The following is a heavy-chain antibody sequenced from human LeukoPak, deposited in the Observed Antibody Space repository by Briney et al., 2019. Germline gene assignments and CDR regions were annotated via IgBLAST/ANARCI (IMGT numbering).Heavy chain of an antibody. CDR3: ARRGWFGELLHYYYYYGMDV. D-gene: IGHD3-10*01. Sequence: TSETLSLTCTVSGGAISSNYWTWVRQPRGKGLEWSGYVYYSGSTNYNPSLKSRVTISVDTSKNHFSLILTSVTAADTAVYYCARRGWFGELLHYYYYYGMDVWGQGTTVTVSS. CDR1: GGAISSNY. CDR2: VYYSGST. J-gene: IGHJ6*02. V-gene: IGHV4-59*01.